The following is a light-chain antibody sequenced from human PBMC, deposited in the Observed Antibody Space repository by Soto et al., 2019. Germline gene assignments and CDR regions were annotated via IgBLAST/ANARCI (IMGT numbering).Light chain of an antibody. Sequence: DIQMTQSPVSLSASVGDRVTITCRASETISTFLNWYQQKPGTAPKVLIFAASSLQSGVPSRFSGSGSGTEFDYSISGLQPEDIATYYCHQSYNIPPTFGQGTKGDIK. CDR3: HQSYNIPPT. J-gene: IGKJ1*01. V-gene: IGKV1-39*01. CDR1: ETISTF. CDR2: AAS.